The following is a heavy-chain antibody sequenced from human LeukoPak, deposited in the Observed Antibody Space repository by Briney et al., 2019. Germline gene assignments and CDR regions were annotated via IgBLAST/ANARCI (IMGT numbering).Heavy chain of an antibody. D-gene: IGHD5-24*01. J-gene: IGHJ4*02. CDR3: AREGDGYNKGGFDY. Sequence: GGSLRLSCAASGFTLSSYWMSWVRQAPGKGLEWVANIKQDGSEKYYVDSVKGRFTISRDNAKNSLYLQMNSLRAEDTAVYYCAREGDGYNKGGFDYWGQGTLVTVSS. V-gene: IGHV3-7*01. CDR2: IKQDGSEK. CDR1: GFTLSSYW.